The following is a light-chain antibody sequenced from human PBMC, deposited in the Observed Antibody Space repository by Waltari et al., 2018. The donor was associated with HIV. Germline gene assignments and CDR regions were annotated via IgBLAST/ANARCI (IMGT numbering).Light chain of an antibody. J-gene: IGLJ1*01. CDR2: EVS. V-gene: IGLV2-23*02. Sequence: QSALTQPASVSGSPGQSITISCTGPSSDFGSYNLVSWYQQHPGKAPKLMIYEVSKRPSGVSNRFSGSKSGNTASLTISGLQAEDEADYYCCSYAGSSTYVFGTGTKVTVL. CDR3: CSYAGSSTYV. CDR1: SSDFGSYNL.